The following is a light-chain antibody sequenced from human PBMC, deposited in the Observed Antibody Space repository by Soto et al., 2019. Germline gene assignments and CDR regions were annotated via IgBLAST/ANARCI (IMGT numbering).Light chain of an antibody. CDR2: GAS. J-gene: IGKJ1*01. V-gene: IGKV3-20*01. CDR3: QQYVSSPPWT. CDR1: HSVSSRY. Sequence: EIIMSQSPATLSLSPGERATLSCRASHSVSSRYLAWYQQKPGQAPRLLIYGASTRATGIPDRFSGSGSGTDFTLTISRLEPEDSAVYYCQQYVSSPPWTFGQGTKVDIK.